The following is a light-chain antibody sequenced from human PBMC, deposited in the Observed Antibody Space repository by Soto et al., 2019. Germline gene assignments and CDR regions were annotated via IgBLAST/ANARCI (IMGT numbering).Light chain of an antibody. V-gene: IGKV3-15*01. CDR2: GAS. CDR3: QQYNNWPLT. Sequence: EIVMTQSPATLSVSPGERAALSCRASQTVYSNLAWYQQKPGQAPRLLIYGASTRATGIPARFSGSGSGTEFTLTINSLQSEDFAVYYCQQYNNWPLTFGGGTKVEIK. J-gene: IGKJ4*01. CDR1: QTVYSN.